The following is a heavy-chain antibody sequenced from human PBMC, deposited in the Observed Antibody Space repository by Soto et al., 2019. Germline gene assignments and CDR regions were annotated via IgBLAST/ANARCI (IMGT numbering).Heavy chain of an antibody. CDR2: VNPIVSMS. CDR3: ATSYGSGYRAFDY. J-gene: IGHJ4*02. D-gene: IGHD3-10*01. V-gene: IGHV1-69*04. Sequence: QVQLVQSGAEVKRPGSSVKVSCKASGDTFNFYSINWVRQAPGLGLEWMGRVNPIVSMSNYAQRFQGRVTMTADKXTSTAYMELSGLRSKDTAIYYCATSYGSGYRAFDYWGQGALVTVSS. CDR1: GDTFNFYS.